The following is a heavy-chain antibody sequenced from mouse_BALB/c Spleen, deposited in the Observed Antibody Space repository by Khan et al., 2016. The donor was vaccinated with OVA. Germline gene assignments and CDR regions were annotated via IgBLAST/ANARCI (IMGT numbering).Heavy chain of an antibody. V-gene: IGHV1-9*01. D-gene: IGHD1-1*01. CDR3: ARYGSRGDY. J-gene: IGHJ2*01. CDR1: GFTFSNYW. Sequence: QVQLKQSGAELMKPGASVKISCKATGFTFSNYWIEWVKQRPGHGLEWIGQILPGSGDTNYNEKFEGKATFTADTSSNTAYMQLSSLTSEDYAVYYCARYGSRGDYWGQGTTLTVAS. CDR2: ILPGSGDT.